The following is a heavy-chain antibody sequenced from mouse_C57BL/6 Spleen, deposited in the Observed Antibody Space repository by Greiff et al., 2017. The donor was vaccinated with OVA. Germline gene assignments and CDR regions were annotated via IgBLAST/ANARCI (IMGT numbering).Heavy chain of an antibody. D-gene: IGHD1-1*01. CDR1: GYTFTSYW. CDR2: INPSSGYT. CDR3: ASINYSWYFDV. V-gene: IGHV1-7*01. Sequence: VQLQESGAELAKPGASVKLSCKASGYTFTSYWMHWVKQRPGQGLEWIGYINPSSGYTKYNQKFKDKATLTADKSSSTAYMQLSSLTYEDSAVYYCASINYSWYFDVWGTGTTVTVSS. J-gene: IGHJ1*03.